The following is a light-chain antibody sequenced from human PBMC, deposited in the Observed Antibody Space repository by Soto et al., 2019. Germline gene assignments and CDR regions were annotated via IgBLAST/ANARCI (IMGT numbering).Light chain of an antibody. CDR2: DVS. CDR1: SSDVGGYNY. V-gene: IGLV2-11*01. Sequence: QSALTQPRSVSGSPGQSVTISCTGTSSDVGGYNYVSWYQQHPGKAPKLMIYDVSKRPSGVPDRFSGSKSGNTASLTISGLQAEDEADYYGCSYAGSEVVFGGGTKLTVL. CDR3: CSYAGSEVV. J-gene: IGLJ2*01.